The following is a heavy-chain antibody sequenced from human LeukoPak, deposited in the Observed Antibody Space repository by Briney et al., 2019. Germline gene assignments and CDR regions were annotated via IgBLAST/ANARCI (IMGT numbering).Heavy chain of an antibody. CDR1: GGSFSGYY. J-gene: IGHJ4*02. V-gene: IGHV4-34*01. D-gene: IGHD6-25*01. CDR3: AGGDRAAFFDY. Sequence: SETLSLTYAVYGGSFSGYYWSWIRQPPGKGLEWIGEINHSGSTNYNPSLKSRVTISVDTSKNQFSLKLSSVTAADTAVYYCAGGDRAAFFDYWGQGTLVTVSS. CDR2: INHSGST.